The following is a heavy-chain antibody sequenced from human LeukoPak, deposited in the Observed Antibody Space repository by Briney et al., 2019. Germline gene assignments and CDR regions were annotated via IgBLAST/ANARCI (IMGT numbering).Heavy chain of an antibody. CDR3: ARDLISSSWYEDYFQH. D-gene: IGHD6-13*01. CDR1: GFTFSRYS. CDR2: ISSSSSTI. J-gene: IGHJ1*01. Sequence: GGSLRLSCAASGFTFSRYSMHWVRQAPWRGLEWVSYISSSSSTIYYADSVKGRFTISRENAENSLYLQMNSLRAEDTTVYYCARDLISSSWYEDYFQHWGQGTLVTVSS. V-gene: IGHV3-48*01.